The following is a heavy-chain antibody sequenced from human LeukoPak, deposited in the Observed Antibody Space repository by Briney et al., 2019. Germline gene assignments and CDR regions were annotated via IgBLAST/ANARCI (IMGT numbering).Heavy chain of an antibody. CDR3: ARDLGDYDFWSGFPDY. D-gene: IGHD3-3*01. CDR2: INSDGSST. V-gene: IGHV3-74*01. CDR1: GFTFSSYW. J-gene: IGHJ4*02. Sequence: GGSLRLSCAASGFTFSSYWMHWVRQAPGKGLVWVSRINSDGSSTSYADSVKGRFTISRDNAKNTLYLQMGSLRAEDMAVYYCARDLGDYDFWSGFPDYWGQGTLVTVSS.